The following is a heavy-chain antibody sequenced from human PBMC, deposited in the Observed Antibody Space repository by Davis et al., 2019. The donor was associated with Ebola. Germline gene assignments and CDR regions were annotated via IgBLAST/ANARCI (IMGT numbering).Heavy chain of an antibody. V-gene: IGHV3-30*18. Sequence: PGGSLRLSCAASGFTFSGYGMHWVRQAPGKGLEWVAVISYDGSNKYYADSVKGRFTISRDNSKNTLYLQMNSLRAEDTAVYYCAKDSGVNVVVPVFDYWGQGTLVTVSS. J-gene: IGHJ4*02. CDR3: AKDSGVNVVVPVFDY. CDR1: GFTFSGYG. D-gene: IGHD2-2*01. CDR2: ISYDGSNK.